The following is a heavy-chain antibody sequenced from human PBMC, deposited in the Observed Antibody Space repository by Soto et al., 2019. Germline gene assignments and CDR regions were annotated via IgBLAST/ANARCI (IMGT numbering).Heavy chain of an antibody. CDR1: GGSITRGDYY. V-gene: IGHV4-30-4*01. D-gene: IGHD6-13*01. J-gene: IGHJ4*02. CDR2: IYYRAMP. Sequence: SETLSLTCNVSGGSITRGDYYWSWLRQPPGKGLEWIGYIYYRAMPYYNPSLKSRVTISVDTSKNQFSLSMTSVTAADTAVYYCARGSALLFYYFDYWGQGTPVTVS. CDR3: ARGSALLFYYFDY.